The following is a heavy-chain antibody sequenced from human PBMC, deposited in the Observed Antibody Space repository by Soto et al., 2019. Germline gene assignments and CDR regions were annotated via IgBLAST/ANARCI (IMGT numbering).Heavy chain of an antibody. V-gene: IGHV1-69*13. D-gene: IGHD6-13*01. Sequence: SVKVSCKASEGTFNSYAIAWVRQAPGQGLEWMGGIIPYYNTLNYAQKFQDRVTITADDSTNTVYMELSSLRSDDAAVYFCASGASRWYPYFFDSWAQGTLVTVSS. CDR1: EGTFNSYA. CDR2: IIPYYNTL. J-gene: IGHJ4*02. CDR3: ASGASRWYPYFFDS.